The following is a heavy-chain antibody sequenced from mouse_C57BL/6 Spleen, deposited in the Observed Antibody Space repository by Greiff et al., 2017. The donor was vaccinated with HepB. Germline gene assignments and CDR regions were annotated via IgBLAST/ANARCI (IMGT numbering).Heavy chain of an antibody. D-gene: IGHD1-1*01. CDR3: SSLITTVVAKFSPYYAMDY. CDR1: GYSFTDYN. CDR2: INPNYGTT. J-gene: IGHJ4*01. V-gene: IGHV1-39*01. Sequence: VQLQQSGPELVKPGASVKISCKASGYSFTDYNMNWVKQSNGKSLEWIGVINPNYGTTSYNQKFKGKATLTVDQSSSTAYMQLNSLTSEDSAVYYCSSLITTVVAKFSPYYAMDYWGQGTSVTVSS.